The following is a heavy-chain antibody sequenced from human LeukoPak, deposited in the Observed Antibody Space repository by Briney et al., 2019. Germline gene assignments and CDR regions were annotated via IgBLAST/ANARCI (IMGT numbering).Heavy chain of an antibody. V-gene: IGHV4-4*07. CDR3: ARVAAAATIPQWYFDY. D-gene: IGHD6-13*01. J-gene: IGHJ4*02. CDR1: GCSISRYY. CDR2: IYNRGST. Sequence: SGTLSLTCTVSGCSISRYYLSWIRQPAGKGLDGIGRIYNRGSTNYNPSLMSGVTISVDTYKNKFSLKLSSVTAADTAVYYCARVAAAATIPQWYFDYWGQGTLVTVSS.